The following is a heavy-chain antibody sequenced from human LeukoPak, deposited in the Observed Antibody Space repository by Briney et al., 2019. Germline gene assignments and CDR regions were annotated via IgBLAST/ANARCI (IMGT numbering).Heavy chain of an antibody. V-gene: IGHV4-4*02. J-gene: IGHJ4*02. CDR2: IYHSGST. CDR3: ARGVNLGYCSCGGCYGDYFDY. Sequence: PSETLSLTCAVSGDSITNTTWWSWVRQPPGKGLEWIGEIYHSGSTDYNPSLKSRVTISIDKSKNQFSLRLTSVTAADTAVYYCARGVNLGYCSCGGCYGDYFDYWGQGNPVTVS. D-gene: IGHD2-15*01. CDR1: GDSITNTTW.